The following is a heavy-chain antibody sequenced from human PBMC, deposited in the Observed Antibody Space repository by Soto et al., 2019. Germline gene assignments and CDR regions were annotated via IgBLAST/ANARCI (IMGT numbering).Heavy chain of an antibody. D-gene: IGHD2-2*01. CDR1: GFTFSSYS. Sequence: EVQLVESGGGLVKPGGSLRLSCAASGFTFSSYSMNWVRQAPGKGLEWVSSISSSSSYIYYADSVKGRFTISRDNAKNSLYLQMNSLRAEDTAVYYCARQYCSSTSCYVGAFDIWGQGTMVTVSS. J-gene: IGHJ3*02. CDR2: ISSSSSYI. V-gene: IGHV3-21*01. CDR3: ARQYCSSTSCYVGAFDI.